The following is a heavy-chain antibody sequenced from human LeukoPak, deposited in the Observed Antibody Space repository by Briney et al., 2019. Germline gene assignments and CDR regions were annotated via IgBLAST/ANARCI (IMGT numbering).Heavy chain of an antibody. V-gene: IGHV3-11*04. Sequence: PGGSLRLSCAASGFTFSDYYMSWIRQAAGKGLEWVSYISSSGSTIYYADSVKGRFTTSRDNAKNSLYLQMNNLRAEDTAVYYCARVIRRTNLGSDDGIDYWGQGTLVTVSS. CDR3: ARVIRRTNLGSDDGIDY. CDR1: GFTFSDYY. D-gene: IGHD1-1*01. J-gene: IGHJ4*02. CDR2: ISSSGSTI.